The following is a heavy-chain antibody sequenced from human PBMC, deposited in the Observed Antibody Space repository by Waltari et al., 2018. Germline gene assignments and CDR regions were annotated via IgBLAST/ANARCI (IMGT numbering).Heavy chain of an antibody. Sequence: QVQLVQSGAEVKKPGASVKVSCKASGYTFTSYYMHSVRQAPGQGLEWMGIINPSGGSTSYAQKFQGRVTMTRDTSTSTVYMELSSLRSEDTAVYYCARVGSGYSYPDAFDIWGQGTMVTVSS. V-gene: IGHV1-46*01. D-gene: IGHD5-18*01. CDR3: ARVGSGYSYPDAFDI. J-gene: IGHJ3*02. CDR1: GYTFTSYY. CDR2: INPSGGST.